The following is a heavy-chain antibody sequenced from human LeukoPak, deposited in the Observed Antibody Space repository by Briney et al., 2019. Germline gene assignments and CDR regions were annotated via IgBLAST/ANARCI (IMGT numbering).Heavy chain of an antibody. CDR1: GGSISGSTHY. CDR2: IYYSRST. CDR3: ARHADSGFGQLAFDY. Sequence: SETLSLTCSVSGGSISGSTHYWGWIRQPPGKGLEWIGSIYYSRSTYYNPSLKSRVTISVDTSKNQFSLKLTSVTAADTAVYYCARHADSGFGQLAFDYWGQGALVTVSS. D-gene: IGHD3-10*01. V-gene: IGHV4-39*01. J-gene: IGHJ4*02.